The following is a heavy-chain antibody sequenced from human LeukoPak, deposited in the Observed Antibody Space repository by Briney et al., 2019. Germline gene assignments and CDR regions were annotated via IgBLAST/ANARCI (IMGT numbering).Heavy chain of an antibody. D-gene: IGHD6-19*01. CDR2: LSDSGGST. CDR1: GFTFNTYA. V-gene: IGHV3-23*01. CDR3: AKDFGSDSSGWYGEGYFDY. J-gene: IGHJ4*02. Sequence: PGGSLRLSCAASGFTFNTYAMSWVRQAPGKGLEGVSALSDSGGSTSYADSVKGRFTISRDNSKNTLYLQMNSLRAEDTAVYYCAKDFGSDSSGWYGEGYFDYWGQGTLVTVSS.